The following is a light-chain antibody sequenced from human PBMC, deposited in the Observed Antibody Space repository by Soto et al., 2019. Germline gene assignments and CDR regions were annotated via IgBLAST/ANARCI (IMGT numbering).Light chain of an antibody. CDR2: RNN. V-gene: IGLV1-47*01. CDR3: AAWDDSLRGV. Sequence: QSALPQPPSASGTPGQRVTISCSGSSSNIGSNYVYWYQQLPGTAPKLLIYRNNQRPSGVPDRFSGSKSGTSASLAISGLRSEDEADYYCAAWDDSLRGVFGTGTKVTVL. J-gene: IGLJ1*01. CDR1: SSNIGSNY.